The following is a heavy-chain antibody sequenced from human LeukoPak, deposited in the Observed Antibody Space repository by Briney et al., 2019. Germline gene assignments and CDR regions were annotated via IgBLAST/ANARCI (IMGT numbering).Heavy chain of an antibody. J-gene: IGHJ4*02. CDR1: GFTFSSYG. CDR3: ARAQTYYDSSGYYYFDY. Sequence: PGRSLRLSCAASGFTFSSYGMHWVRQAPGKGLEWVAVISYDGSNKYYADSVKGRFTISRDNSKNTLYLQMNSLRAEDTAVYYCARAQTYYDSSGYYYFDYWGQGTLVTASS. V-gene: IGHV3-30*03. D-gene: IGHD3-22*01. CDR2: ISYDGSNK.